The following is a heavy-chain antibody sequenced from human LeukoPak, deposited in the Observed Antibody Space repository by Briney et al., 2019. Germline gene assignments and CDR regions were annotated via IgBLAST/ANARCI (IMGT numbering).Heavy chain of an antibody. V-gene: IGHV3-48*01. D-gene: IGHD3-3*01. CDR2: ISSSSSTI. CDR3: ARVMIAGPYYDFWSGPSYDAFDI. Sequence: GGSLRLSCAASGFTFCSYSMNWVRQAPGKGLEWVSYISSSSSTIYYADSVKGRFTISRDNAKNSLYLQMNSLRAEDTAVYYCARVMIAGPYYDFWSGPSYDAFDIWGQGTMVTVSS. CDR1: GFTFCSYS. J-gene: IGHJ3*02.